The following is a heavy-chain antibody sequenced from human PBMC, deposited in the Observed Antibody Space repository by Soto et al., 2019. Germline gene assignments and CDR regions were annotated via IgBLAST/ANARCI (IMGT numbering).Heavy chain of an antibody. J-gene: IGHJ4*02. CDR2: ISYDGVNQ. CDR3: ARGIQLWLRLFDY. D-gene: IGHD1-1*01. CDR1: GFTLSNHA. V-gene: IGHV3-30-3*01. Sequence: QVQLVESGGGVVQPGRSLRLSCAASGFTLSNHAFHWVRQAPGKGLEWVAVISYDGVNQYYADSVKGRFTISRDNSQNTVYLQMSSLRREDTAVYYCARGIQLWLRLFDYWGQGTLVTVSS.